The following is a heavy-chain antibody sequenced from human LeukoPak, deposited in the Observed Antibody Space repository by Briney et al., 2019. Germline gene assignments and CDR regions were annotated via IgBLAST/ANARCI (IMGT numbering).Heavy chain of an antibody. CDR1: GFTFTDYW. D-gene: IGHD6-13*01. Sequence: GGSLRLSCAVSGFTFTDYWMNWVRQAPGKGPEWVASIRQDGSEKTYVDSVKGRFTISRDNTKNSLSLQLNGLRAEDTAVYYCARDGAAAGLYFDLWGQGTLVTVSS. CDR2: IRQDGSEK. J-gene: IGHJ4*01. CDR3: ARDGAAAGLYFDL. V-gene: IGHV3-7*01.